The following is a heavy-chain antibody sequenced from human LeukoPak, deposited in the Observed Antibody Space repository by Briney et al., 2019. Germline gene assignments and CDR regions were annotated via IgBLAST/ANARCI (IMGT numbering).Heavy chain of an antibody. V-gene: IGHV4-61*10. CDR2: IYYSGST. CDR3: ARGYSSSSWGVYYYYYYYMDV. CDR1: GYSISSGYY. Sequence: SETLSLTCTVSGYSISSGYYWGWIRQPAGKGLEWIGRIYYSGSTNYNPSLKSRVTISVDTSKNQFSLKLSSVTAADTAVYYCARGYSSSSWGVYYYYYYYMDVWGKGTTVTVSS. J-gene: IGHJ6*03. D-gene: IGHD6-6*01.